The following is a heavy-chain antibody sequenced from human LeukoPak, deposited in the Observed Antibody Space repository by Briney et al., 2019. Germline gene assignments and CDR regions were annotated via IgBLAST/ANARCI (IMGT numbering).Heavy chain of an antibody. V-gene: IGHV3-23*01. CDR1: GFTFSSYA. J-gene: IGHJ4*02. CDR3: AKDPSSFRVTNFDY. CDR2: ISGSGGST. Sequence: GGSLRLSCAASGFTFSSYAMSWVRQAPGKGLEWVSAISGSGGSTYYADSVKGQFTISRDNSKNTLYLQMNSLRAEDTAVYYCAKDPSSFRVTNFDYWGQGILVTVSS. D-gene: IGHD4-17*01.